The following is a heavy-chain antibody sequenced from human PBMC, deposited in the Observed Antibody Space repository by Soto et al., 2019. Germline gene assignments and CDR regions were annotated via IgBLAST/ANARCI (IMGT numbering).Heavy chain of an antibody. Sequence: ESGSYAGESTQTLTLTCTFSGFSFSTTEVGVGWIRQPPGKGLEWLALISWNDDKRYSPSLKSRLTITKDTSKNQVALTMTDMGPVDTATYYCAMGPFGYWGPGILVTVSS. CDR1: GFSFSTTEVG. CDR3: AMGPFGY. J-gene: IGHJ4*02. CDR2: ISWNDDK. V-gene: IGHV2-5*01.